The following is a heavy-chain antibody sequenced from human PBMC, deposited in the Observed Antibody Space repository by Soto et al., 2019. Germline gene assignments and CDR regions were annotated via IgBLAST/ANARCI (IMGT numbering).Heavy chain of an antibody. V-gene: IGHV1-2*04. CDR3: ARGYCSSTSCYASYYYYGMDV. CDR1: GYTFTGYY. J-gene: IGHJ6*02. D-gene: IGHD2-2*01. Sequence: ASVKVSCKASGYTFTGYYMHWVRQAPGQGLEWMGWINPNSGGTNYAQKFQGWVTMARDTSISTAYMELSRLRSDDTAVYYCARGYCSSTSCYASYYYYGMDVWGQGTTVTVS. CDR2: INPNSGGT.